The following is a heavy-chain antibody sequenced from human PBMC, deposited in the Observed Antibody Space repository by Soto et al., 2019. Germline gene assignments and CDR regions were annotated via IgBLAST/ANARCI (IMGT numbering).Heavy chain of an antibody. CDR3: ARAHDTLDFDH. Sequence: SVKVSCKASGCTFSSYAISWVRQPPGQGLEWMGGIIPIFGTANYAQKFQGRVTITADKSTSTSYMELSSLRSEDTAGYYCARAHDTLDFDHWGQGTLVTVSS. CDR2: IIPIFGTA. J-gene: IGHJ5*02. V-gene: IGHV1-69*06. CDR1: GCTFSSYA. D-gene: IGHD3-9*01.